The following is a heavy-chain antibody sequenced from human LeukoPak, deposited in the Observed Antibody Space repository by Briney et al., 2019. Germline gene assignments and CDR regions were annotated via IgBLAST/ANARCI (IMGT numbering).Heavy chain of an antibody. CDR1: GFTFSSYE. CDR2: ITSSGSTI. V-gene: IGHV3-48*03. CDR3: ARTIYSGYDEDYGMDV. J-gene: IGHJ6*02. Sequence: GGSLRLSCAASGFTFSSYEMNRGRQAPGKGLEWGSYITSSGSTIYYADSVKGRFTISRDNAKNSLYLQMNSLRAEDTAVYYCARTIYSGYDEDYGMDVWGQGTTVTVSS. D-gene: IGHD5-12*01.